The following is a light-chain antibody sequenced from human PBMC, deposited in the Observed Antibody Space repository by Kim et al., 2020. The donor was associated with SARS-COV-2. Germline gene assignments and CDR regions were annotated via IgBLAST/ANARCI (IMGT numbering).Light chain of an antibody. CDR3: QQYGSPLT. CDR2: GAS. V-gene: IGKV3-20*01. Sequence: LSPGERATLSCRASQSVSSCYLAWYQQKPGQAPRLLIYGASSRATGIPDRFSGSGSGTDYTLTITRLEPEDFAVYYCQQYGSPLTFGEGTKVDIK. J-gene: IGKJ4*01. CDR1: QSVSSCY.